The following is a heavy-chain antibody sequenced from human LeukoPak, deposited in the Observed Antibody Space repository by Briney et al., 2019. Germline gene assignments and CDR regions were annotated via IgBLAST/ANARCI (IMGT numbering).Heavy chain of an antibody. D-gene: IGHD2-15*01. CDR2: ISYDGSNK. J-gene: IGHJ6*04. V-gene: IGHV3-30*04. Sequence: PGGSLRLSCAASGFTFSSYAMHWVRQAPGKGLEWVAVISYDGSNKYYADSVKGRFTISRDNSKNTLYLQMNSLRAEDTAVYYCARERAYCSGGSCYSADLIRDGMDVWGKGTTVTVSS. CDR3: ARERAYCSGGSCYSADLIRDGMDV. CDR1: GFTFSSYA.